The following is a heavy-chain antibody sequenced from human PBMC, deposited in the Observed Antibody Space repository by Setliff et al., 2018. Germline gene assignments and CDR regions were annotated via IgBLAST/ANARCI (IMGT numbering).Heavy chain of an antibody. CDR1: GYSFAKYA. CDR3: AREVLPLVREEAFYI. Sequence: ASVKVSCKASGYSFAKYALHWVRQAPGQRLEWMGWINAGNGNTKYSQNFQGRVTITRDTSASTAYVELSSLGSEDTAVYYCAREVLPLVREEAFYIWGQGTMVTVSS. J-gene: IGHJ3*02. D-gene: IGHD2-2*01. CDR2: INAGNGNT. V-gene: IGHV1-3*01.